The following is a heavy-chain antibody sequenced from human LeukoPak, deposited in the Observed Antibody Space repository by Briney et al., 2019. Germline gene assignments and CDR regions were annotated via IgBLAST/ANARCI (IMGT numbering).Heavy chain of an antibody. V-gene: IGHV4-4*07. CDR2: IYTSGTP. D-gene: IGHD2-2*03. J-gene: IGHJ5*02. CDR3: ARDRMDPNWFDP. CDR1: GGSISSYY. Sequence: SETLSLTCTVSGGSISSYYWSWIRQPAGKGLEWIGRIYTSGTPNYNPSLKSRVTMSLDTSKNQFSLKLSSVTAADTAVYYCARDRMDPNWFDPWGQETLVTVSS.